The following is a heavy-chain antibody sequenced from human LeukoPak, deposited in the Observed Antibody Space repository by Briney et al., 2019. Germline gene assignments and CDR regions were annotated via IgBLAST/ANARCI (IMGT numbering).Heavy chain of an antibody. CDR3: AKADIAAPFDY. CDR2: IRYDGSSA. J-gene: IGHJ4*02. D-gene: IGHD6-13*01. V-gene: IGHV3-30*02. Sequence: GGSLRLSCAASGFTFSNYAMHWVRQAPGKGLEWVAYIRYDGSSAYYADFVKGRFTISRDNSKNTLYLQMNSLRAEDTAVYYCAKADIAAPFDYWGQGTLVTVSS. CDR1: GFTFSNYA.